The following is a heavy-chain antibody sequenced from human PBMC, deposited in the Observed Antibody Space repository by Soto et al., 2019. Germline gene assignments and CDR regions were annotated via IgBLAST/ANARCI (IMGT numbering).Heavy chain of an antibody. CDR2: IVVGSGNT. CDR1: GFTFTSSA. CDR3: AAYDSIEYYYGMDA. V-gene: IGHV1-58*01. J-gene: IGHJ6*02. Sequence: SVKVSCKASGFTFTSSAVQWVRQARGQRLEWIGWIVVGSGNTNYAQKFQERVTITRDMSTSTAYMELSSLRSEDTAVYYCAAYDSIEYYYGMDAWGQGTTVTVSS. D-gene: IGHD3-9*01.